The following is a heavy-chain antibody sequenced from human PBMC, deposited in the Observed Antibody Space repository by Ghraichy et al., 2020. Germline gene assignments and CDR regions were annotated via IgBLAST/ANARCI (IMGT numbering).Heavy chain of an antibody. CDR3: ARQYGDYVGLCFDY. Sequence: ASVKVSCKASGYTFTGYYMHWVRQAPGQGLEWMGWINPNSGGTNYAQKFQGRVTMTRDTSISTAYMELSRLRSDDTAVYYCARQYGDYVGLCFDYWGQGTLVTVSS. D-gene: IGHD4-17*01. V-gene: IGHV1-2*02. CDR1: GYTFTGYY. J-gene: IGHJ4*02. CDR2: INPNSGGT.